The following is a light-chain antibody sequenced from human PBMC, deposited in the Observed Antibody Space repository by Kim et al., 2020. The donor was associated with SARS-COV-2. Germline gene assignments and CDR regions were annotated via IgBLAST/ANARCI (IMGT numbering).Light chain of an antibody. V-gene: IGKV3-20*01. Sequence: DILLTQSPGTLSLSPGERATLSCRASQSVPKDYLAWYQQRRGQAPRLLIFDVSRRATGIPDRFSGSGSGTVFTLTISGLEPEDFAVYYCQQYASSPLTFGGGTKLEIK. CDR2: DVS. CDR1: QSVPKDY. CDR3: QQYASSPLT. J-gene: IGKJ4*01.